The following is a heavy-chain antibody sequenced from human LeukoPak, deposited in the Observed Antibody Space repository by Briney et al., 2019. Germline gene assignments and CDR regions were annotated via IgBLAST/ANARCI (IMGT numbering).Heavy chain of an antibody. CDR1: GGSISSGGYS. V-gene: IGHV4-30-2*05. Sequence: PSETLSLTCAVSGGSISSGGYSWSWIRQPPGKGLEWIGYIYHSGSTYYNPSLKSRVTISVDTSKNQFSLKLSSVTAADTAVYYCARANTGYSRIWFDPWGQGTLVTVSS. CDR3: ARANTGYSRIWFDP. CDR2: IYHSGST. J-gene: IGHJ5*02. D-gene: IGHD6-13*01.